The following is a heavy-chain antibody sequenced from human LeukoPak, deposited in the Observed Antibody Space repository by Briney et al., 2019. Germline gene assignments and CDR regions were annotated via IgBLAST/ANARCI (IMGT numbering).Heavy chain of an antibody. Sequence: GGSLRLSCAASGFTFSSYWTSWVRQAPGKGLEWVANIKQDGSEKYYVDSMKGRFTISRDNAKNSLYLQMNSLRAEDTAVYYCARASSVTHGYGFDYWGQGTLVTVSS. CDR1: GFTFSSYW. V-gene: IGHV3-7*01. D-gene: IGHD6-13*01. J-gene: IGHJ4*02. CDR3: ARASSVTHGYGFDY. CDR2: IKQDGSEK.